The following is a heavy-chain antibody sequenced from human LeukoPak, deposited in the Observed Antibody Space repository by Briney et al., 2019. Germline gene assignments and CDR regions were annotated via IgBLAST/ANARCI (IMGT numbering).Heavy chain of an antibody. V-gene: IGHV3-23*01. CDR3: AKNRGGSYYSGSDY. Sequence: GGSLRLSCAASGFPFSSYAMNWVRQAPGKGLEWVSAVRGSDAGTSYADPVKGRFTISRDNSKNTLYLQMNSLRAEDTAVYYCAKNRGGSYYSGSDYWGQGTLVTVSS. D-gene: IGHD1-26*01. J-gene: IGHJ4*02. CDR2: VRGSDAGT. CDR1: GFPFSSYA.